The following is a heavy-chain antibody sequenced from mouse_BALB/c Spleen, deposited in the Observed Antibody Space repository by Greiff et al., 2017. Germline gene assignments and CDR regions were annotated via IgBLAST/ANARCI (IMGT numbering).Heavy chain of an antibody. CDR1: GFTFSSFG. Sequence: EVNVVESGGGLVKPGGSLKLSCAASGFTFSSFGMHWVRQAPEKGLEWVAYISSGSSTIYYADTVKGRFTISRDNPKNTLFLQMTSLKSEDTAMYYCARGTMITWFAYWGQGTLVTVSA. CDR2: ISSGSSTI. D-gene: IGHD2-4*01. CDR3: ARGTMITWFAY. J-gene: IGHJ3*01. V-gene: IGHV5-17*02.